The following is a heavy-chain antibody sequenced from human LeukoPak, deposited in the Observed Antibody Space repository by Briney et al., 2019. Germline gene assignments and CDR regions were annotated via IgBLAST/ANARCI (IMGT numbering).Heavy chain of an antibody. J-gene: IGHJ4*02. V-gene: IGHV1-8*02. CDR3: ARGPSSSSSFDY. CDR2: MNPNSGNT. Sequence: ASVKVSCKASGGTFSSYAISWVRQAPGQGLEWMGWMNPNSGNTGYAQKFQGRVTMTRNTSISTAYMGLSSLRSEDTAVYYCARGPSSSSSFDYWGQGTLVTVSS. D-gene: IGHD6-6*01. CDR1: GGTFSSYA.